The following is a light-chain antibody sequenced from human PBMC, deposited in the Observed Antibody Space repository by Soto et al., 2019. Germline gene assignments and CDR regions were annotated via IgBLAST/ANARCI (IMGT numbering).Light chain of an antibody. CDR2: AAS. J-gene: IGKJ1*01. CDR3: QKYNSAPRT. CDR1: QGINNY. V-gene: IGKV1-27*01. Sequence: DIQMTQSPSSLSASIGDRVTITCRASQGINNYLAWYQQKPGRAPQLLIYAASALHSVVPSRFSGSGSGTDFTLTINSLQPDDVATYYCQKYNSAPRTFGQGTKVEIK.